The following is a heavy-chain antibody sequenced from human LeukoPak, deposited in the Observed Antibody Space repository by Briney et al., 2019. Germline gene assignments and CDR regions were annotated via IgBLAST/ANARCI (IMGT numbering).Heavy chain of an antibody. D-gene: IGHD3-22*01. CDR2: IYYSGST. V-gene: IGHV4-59*01. CDR3: ARHYYDSSLDAFDI. Sequence: SETLSLTCTVSGGSISSYYWSWVRQPPGKGLEGVGYIYYSGSTNYNPSLKSRVTISVDTSKNQFSLKLSSVTAADTAVYYCARHYYDSSLDAFDIWGQGTMVTVSS. J-gene: IGHJ3*02. CDR1: GGSISSYY.